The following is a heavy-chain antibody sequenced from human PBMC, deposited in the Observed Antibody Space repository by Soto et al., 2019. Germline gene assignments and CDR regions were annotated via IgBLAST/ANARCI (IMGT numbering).Heavy chain of an antibody. CDR2: IYHSGST. Sequence: QVQLQESGPGLVKPSGTLSLTCAVSGGSISSSNWWSWVRQPPGKGLEWIGEIYHSGSTNYNPSLKSRVTISVDKSKNQFSLKLSSVTAADTAVYYCARTGYSISSYYYYGMDVWGQGTTVTVSS. CDR1: GGSISSSNW. D-gene: IGHD6-6*01. J-gene: IGHJ6*02. CDR3: ARTGYSISSYYYYGMDV. V-gene: IGHV4-4*02.